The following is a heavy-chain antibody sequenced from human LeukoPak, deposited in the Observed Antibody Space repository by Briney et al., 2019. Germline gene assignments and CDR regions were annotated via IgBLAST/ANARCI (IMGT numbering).Heavy chain of an antibody. D-gene: IGHD6-13*01. CDR3: ARDSSSWFDY. V-gene: IGHV4-31*11. CDR2: IYYSGST. Sequence: SETLSLTCAVYGGSFSGYYWSWIRQHPGKGLEWIGYIYYSGSTYYNPSLKSRVTISVDTSKNQFSLKLSSVTAADTAVYYCARDSSSWFDYWGQGTLVTVSS. J-gene: IGHJ4*02. CDR1: GGSFSGYY.